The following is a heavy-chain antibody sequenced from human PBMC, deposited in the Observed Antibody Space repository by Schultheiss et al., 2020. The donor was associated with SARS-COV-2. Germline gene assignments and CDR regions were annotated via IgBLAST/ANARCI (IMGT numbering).Heavy chain of an antibody. V-gene: IGHV3-30*03. CDR1: GFTFSSYG. D-gene: IGHD2-15*01. Sequence: GGSLRLSCAASGFTFSSYGMHWVRQAPGKGLEWVAVISYDGSNKYYADSVKGRFTISRDNSKNTLYLQMNSLRAEDTAVYYCARDGPWDGGKATPYFQHWGQGTLVTGSS. CDR3: ARDGPWDGGKATPYFQH. J-gene: IGHJ1*01. CDR2: ISYDGSNK.